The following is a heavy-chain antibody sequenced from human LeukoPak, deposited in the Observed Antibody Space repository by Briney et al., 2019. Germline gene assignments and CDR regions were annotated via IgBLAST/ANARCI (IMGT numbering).Heavy chain of an antibody. V-gene: IGHV4-34*01. CDR1: GGSFSGYY. CDR2: INHSGST. J-gene: IGHJ5*02. Sequence: PSETLSLTCAVYGGSFSGYYWSWIRQPPGKGLEWIGEINHSGSTNYNPSLKSRVTISVDTPKNQFSLKLSSVTAADTAVYYCAGSRRPPYNWFDPWGQGTLVTVSS. CDR3: AGSRRPPYNWFDP.